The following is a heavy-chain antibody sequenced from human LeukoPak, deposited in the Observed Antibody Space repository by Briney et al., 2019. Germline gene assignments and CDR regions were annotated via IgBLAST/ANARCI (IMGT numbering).Heavy chain of an antibody. V-gene: IGHV1-69*04. CDR3: ARLYYYDSSGYYDSRVDY. D-gene: IGHD3-22*01. CDR2: IIPIFGRP. Sequence: SVKVSCKASGYTFTSYGISWVRQAPGQGLEWMGRIIPIFGRPNYAQKFQGRVTISADKFTSTAYMELSSLRSEDTAVYYCARLYYYDSSGYYDSRVDYWGQGTLVTVSS. J-gene: IGHJ4*02. CDR1: GYTFTSYG.